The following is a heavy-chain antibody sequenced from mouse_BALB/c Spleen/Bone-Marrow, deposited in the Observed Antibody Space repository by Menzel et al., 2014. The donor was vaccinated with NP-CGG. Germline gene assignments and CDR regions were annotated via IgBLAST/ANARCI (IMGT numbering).Heavy chain of an antibody. CDR3: ARMGHYGWFAY. CDR1: GFDFSSYW. D-gene: IGHD1-1*01. CDR2: ISPDSNTI. Sequence: EVQGVESGGGLVQPGGSLKLSCAASGFDFSSYWMSWVRQAPGKGLEWIGEISPDSNTINYTPSLKEKFIISRDNAKNTLYLQMSKVRSEDTALYYCARMGHYGWFAYWGQGTLVTVSA. J-gene: IGHJ3*01. V-gene: IGHV4-1*02.